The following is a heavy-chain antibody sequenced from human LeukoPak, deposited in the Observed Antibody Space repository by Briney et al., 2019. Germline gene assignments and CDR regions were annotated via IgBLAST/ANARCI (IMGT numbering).Heavy chain of an antibody. CDR2: IYYNGST. V-gene: IGHV4-39*01. J-gene: IGHJ5*02. D-gene: IGHD2-8*01. CDR1: GGSISSSSYY. CDR3: ASRRTIGVFDP. Sequence: SETLSLTCTVSGGSISSSSYYWGWIRQPPGKGLEWMGSIYYNGSTDYNPSLKSRVNISVDPSKNQFSLKLSSVTVADTAVYCCASRRTIGVFDPWGRGTAVTVS.